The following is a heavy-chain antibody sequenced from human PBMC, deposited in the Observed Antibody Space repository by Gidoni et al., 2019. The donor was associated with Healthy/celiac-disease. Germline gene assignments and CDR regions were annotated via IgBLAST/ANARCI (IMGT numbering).Heavy chain of an antibody. Sequence: EVQLVESGGGLVQPGGSLRLSCAASGFTVSSNYMSWVRQAPGKGRFTISTDNSKNTLYLQMNSLRAEDTAVYYCARVGQQLVPDYWGQGTLVTVSS. V-gene: IGHV3-66*01. D-gene: IGHD6-13*01. CDR3: ARVGQQLVPDY. J-gene: IGHJ4*02. CDR1: GFTVSSNY.